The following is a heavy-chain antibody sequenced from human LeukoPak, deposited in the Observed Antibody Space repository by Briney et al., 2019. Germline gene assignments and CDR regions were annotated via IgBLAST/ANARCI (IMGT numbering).Heavy chain of an antibody. CDR2: IYYSGNT. CDR3: ARGGGGDLNL. D-gene: IGHD2-21*02. V-gene: IGHV4-59*01. Sequence: KPSETLSLTCTVSGGSISSYYWSWIRQPPGKGLEWIGYIYYSGNTNYNPSLKSRVTISVDTSKNQFSLKLSSVTAADTAVYYCARGGGGDLNLWGQGTLVTVSS. J-gene: IGHJ5*02. CDR1: GGSISSYY.